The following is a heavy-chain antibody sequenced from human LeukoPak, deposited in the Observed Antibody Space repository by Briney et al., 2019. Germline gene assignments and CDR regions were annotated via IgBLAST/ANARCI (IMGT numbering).Heavy chain of an antibody. CDR1: GGSISSYY. CDR2: IYYSGST. CDR3: ASSMDYGDYYYYGMDV. D-gene: IGHD4-17*01. J-gene: IGHJ6*02. Sequence: SQTLSLTCTVSGGSISSYYWSWIRQPPGKGLEWIGYIYYSGSTNYNPSLKSRVTISVDTSKNQFSLKLSSVTAADTAVYYCASSMDYGDYYYYGMDVWGQGTTVTVSS. V-gene: IGHV4-59*08.